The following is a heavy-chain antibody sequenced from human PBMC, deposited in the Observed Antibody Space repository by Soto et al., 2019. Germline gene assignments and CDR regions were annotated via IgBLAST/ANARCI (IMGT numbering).Heavy chain of an antibody. Sequence: EVQLLESGGGLVQPGGSLRLSCAASGFTFSTYAMSWVHQAPGKGLEWVSAISSGGDTTYYADSVRGRFTISRDTSENTLYLQMTSLRAEDTALYYCAKRSRSRSEEYFLVAAGTAFDHWGQGTLVTVSS. CDR2: ISSGGDTT. V-gene: IGHV3-23*01. CDR3: AKRSRSRSEEYFLVAAGTAFDH. D-gene: IGHD6-13*01. CDR1: GFTFSTYA. J-gene: IGHJ4*02.